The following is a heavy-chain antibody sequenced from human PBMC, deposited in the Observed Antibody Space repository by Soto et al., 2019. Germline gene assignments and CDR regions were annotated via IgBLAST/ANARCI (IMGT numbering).Heavy chain of an antibody. D-gene: IGHD6-13*01. CDR1: GGSVSSGSYY. J-gene: IGHJ5*02. Sequence: QVQLQESGPGLVKPSETLSLTCTVSGGSVSSGSYYWSWIRQPPGNGLEWIGYIYYSGSTNYNPSLESRVTISVDTSKNQFSLKLSSVTAADTAVDYCARDGESIAAAGPSNWFDPWGQGTLVTVSS. V-gene: IGHV4-61*01. CDR3: ARDGESIAAAGPSNWFDP. CDR2: IYYSGST.